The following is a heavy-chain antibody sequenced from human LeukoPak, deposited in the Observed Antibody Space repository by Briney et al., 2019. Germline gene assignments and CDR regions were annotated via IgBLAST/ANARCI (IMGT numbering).Heavy chain of an antibody. CDR3: ARDGLSGSSTSYYYYGMDV. D-gene: IGHD2-2*01. V-gene: IGHV4-34*01. J-gene: IGHJ6*02. CDR1: GGSFSGYC. CDR2: INHSGST. Sequence: SETLSLTCAVYGGSFSGYCWSWIRQPPGKGLEWIGEINHSGSTNYNPSLKSRVTISVDTSKNQFSLKLSSVTAADTAAYYCARDGLSGSSTSYYYYGMDVWGQGTTVTVSS.